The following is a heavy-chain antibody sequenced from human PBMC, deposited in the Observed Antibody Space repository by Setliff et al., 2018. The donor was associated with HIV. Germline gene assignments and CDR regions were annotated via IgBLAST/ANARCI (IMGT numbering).Heavy chain of an antibody. J-gene: IGHJ3*02. D-gene: IGHD3-10*01. V-gene: IGHV4-59*11. CDR2: IYYDGST. CDR3: ARKGVDLYFGVDAFDM. Sequence: SETLSLTCTISGGSISLHYWSWIRQHPGKGLEWIGTIYYDGSTIYDPSLRSRVTISLDTSKNQFSLKLTSVTAADTSVYYCARKGVDLYFGVDAFDMWGQGTMVTVSS. CDR1: GGSISLHY.